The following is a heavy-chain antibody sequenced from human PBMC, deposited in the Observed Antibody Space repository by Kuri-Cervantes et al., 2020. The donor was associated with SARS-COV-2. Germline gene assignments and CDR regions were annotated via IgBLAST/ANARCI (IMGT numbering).Heavy chain of an antibody. Sequence: ASVKVSCKASGYTFTSYGISWVRQAPGQGLEWMGWISAYNGNTNYAQKLQGRVTMTTDTSTSTAYMELSSLRSEDPAVYYCAEGAYDYVWGSYRHPPPLLFWGQGTLVTVSS. J-gene: IGHJ4*02. CDR3: AEGAYDYVWGSYRHPPPLLF. V-gene: IGHV1-18*01. D-gene: IGHD3-16*02. CDR2: ISAYNGNT. CDR1: GYTFTSYG.